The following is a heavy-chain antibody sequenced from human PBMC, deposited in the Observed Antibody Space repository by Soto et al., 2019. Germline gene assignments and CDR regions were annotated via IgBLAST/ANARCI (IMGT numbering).Heavy chain of an antibody. CDR1: GFTFSSYS. CDR3: ARARLLVLGLAL. J-gene: IGHJ4*02. Sequence: VGSLRLSCAASGFTFSSYSMNWVRQAPGKGLEWVSYISSSSSTIYYADSVKGRFTISRDNAKNSLYLQMNSLRDADTAVYYCARARLLVLGLALWGQGTLVTVSS. CDR2: ISSSSSTI. V-gene: IGHV3-48*02. D-gene: IGHD3-10*01.